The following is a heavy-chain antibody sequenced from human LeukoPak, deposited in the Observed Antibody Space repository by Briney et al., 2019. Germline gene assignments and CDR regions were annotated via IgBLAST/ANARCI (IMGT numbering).Heavy chain of an antibody. V-gene: IGHV4-39*07. CDR1: GGSISSSSYY. CDR3: ARDRGIGDYYDSSNWFDP. J-gene: IGHJ5*02. D-gene: IGHD3-22*01. CDR2: IYYSGST. Sequence: SETLSLTCTVSGGSISSSSYYWGWIRQPPGKGLEWIGSIYYSGSTYYNPSLKSRVTISVDTSKNQFSLKLSSVTAADTAVYYCARDRGIGDYYDSSNWFDPWGQGTLVTVSS.